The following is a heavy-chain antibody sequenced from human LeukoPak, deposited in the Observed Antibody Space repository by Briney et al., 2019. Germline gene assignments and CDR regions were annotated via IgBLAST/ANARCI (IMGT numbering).Heavy chain of an antibody. Sequence: GGSLRLSCAASGFTVSSNYMSWVRQAPGKGLEWVSVIYSGGNTYYTDSVKGRFTISRDNSKNTLYLQMNSLRDEDTAVYYCGRGPALQSRTVTTVTTGPLGFDYGGRETLATVP. CDR1: GFTVSSNY. CDR2: IYSGGNT. D-gene: IGHD4-17*01. V-gene: IGHV3-53*01. CDR3: GRGPALQSRTVTTVTTGPLGFDY. J-gene: IGHJ4*02.